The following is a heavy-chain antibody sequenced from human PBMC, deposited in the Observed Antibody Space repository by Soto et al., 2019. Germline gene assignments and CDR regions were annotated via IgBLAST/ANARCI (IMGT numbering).Heavy chain of an antibody. CDR2: IKEDGSEK. V-gene: IGHV3-7*03. CDR1: GFTFSNSW. J-gene: IGHJ6*02. Sequence: EVQLVESGGGLVQPGESLRLSCAASGFTFSNSWMSWVRQAPGKGLEWVANIKEDGSEKDYVDPVKGRFTITRDNAKNSLYLQMNNLGAEDTAVYFCTRKRFGMDVWGQGTTVTVSS. CDR3: TRKRFGMDV.